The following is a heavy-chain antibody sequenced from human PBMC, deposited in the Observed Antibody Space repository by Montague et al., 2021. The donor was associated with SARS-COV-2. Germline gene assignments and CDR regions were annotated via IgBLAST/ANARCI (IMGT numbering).Heavy chain of an antibody. V-gene: IGHV3-66*04. CDR2: IYSSGST. CDR1: GFTVSSNY. J-gene: IGHJ5*02. D-gene: IGHD3-10*01. CDR3: ARQILTMVRGVPRNWFDP. Sequence: SLPFSASGFTVSSNYMTWVRQAPGKGLEWVSLIYSSGSTFYADSVQGRFTISRDNSNNTLYLHMNSLRAEDTAVYYCARQILTMVRGVPRNWFDPWGQGTLVTVSS.